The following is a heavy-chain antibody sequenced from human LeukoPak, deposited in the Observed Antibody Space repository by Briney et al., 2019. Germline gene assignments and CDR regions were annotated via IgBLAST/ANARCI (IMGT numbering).Heavy chain of an antibody. CDR3: AREPYYYDILTGYYHYFDY. CDR2: IYTSGST. V-gene: IGHV4-4*07. D-gene: IGHD3-9*01. CDR1: GGSISSYY. J-gene: IGHJ4*02. Sequence: SETLSLTCTVSGGSISSYYSSWIRQPAGKGLEWIGRIYTSGSTNYNPSLKSRVTMSVDTSKNQFSLKLSSVTAADTAVYYCAREPYYYDILTGYYHYFDYWGQGTLVTVSS.